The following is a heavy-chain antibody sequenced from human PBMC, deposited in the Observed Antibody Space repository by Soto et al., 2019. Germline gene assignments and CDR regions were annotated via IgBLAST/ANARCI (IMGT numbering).Heavy chain of an antibody. J-gene: IGHJ6*02. CDR1: GFTFSSYG. CDR2: ISYDGSNK. Sequence: QVQLVESGGGVVQPGRSLRLSCAASGFTFSSYGMHWVRQAPGKGLEWVAVISYDGSNKYYADSVKGRFTISRDNSKNTLYLQMNSLRAEDTAVYYCAKDPQRGLRWRREPTNYGMDVWGQGTTVTVSS. D-gene: IGHD4-17*01. V-gene: IGHV3-30*18. CDR3: AKDPQRGLRWRREPTNYGMDV.